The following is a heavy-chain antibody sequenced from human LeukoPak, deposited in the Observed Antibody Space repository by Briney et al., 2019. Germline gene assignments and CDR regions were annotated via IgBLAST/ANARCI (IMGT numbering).Heavy chain of an antibody. V-gene: IGHV3-73*01. CDR2: IRSKANSYAT. J-gene: IGHJ4*02. CDR3: TRPLIAAAGTFAY. D-gene: IGHD6-13*01. CDR1: GFTFSGSA. Sequence: GGSLRLSCAASGFTFSGSAMHWVRQASGKGLEWVGRIRSKANSYATAYAASVKGRFTISRDDSKNTAYLQMNSLKTEDTAVCYCTRPLIAAAGTFAYWGQGTLVTVSS.